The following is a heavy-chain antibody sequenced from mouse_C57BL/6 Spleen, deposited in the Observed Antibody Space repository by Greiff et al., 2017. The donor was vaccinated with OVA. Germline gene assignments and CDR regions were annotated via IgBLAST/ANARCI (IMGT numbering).Heavy chain of an antibody. J-gene: IGHJ4*01. V-gene: IGHV1-53*01. CDR2: INPSNGGT. CDR3: ARRDGSIPYYYAMDY. CDR1: GYTFTSYW. D-gene: IGHD1-1*01. Sequence: QVQLQQPGTELVKPGASVKLSCKASGYTFTSYWMHWVKQRPGQGLEWIGNINPSNGGTNYNEKFKSKATLTVDKSSSTAYMQLSSLTSEDSAVYYGARRDGSIPYYYAMDYWGQGTSVTVSS.